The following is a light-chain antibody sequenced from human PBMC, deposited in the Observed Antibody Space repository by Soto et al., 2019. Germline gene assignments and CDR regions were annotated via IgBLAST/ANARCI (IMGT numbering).Light chain of an antibody. J-gene: IGKJ1*01. CDR2: YAS. CDR1: QSASSY. V-gene: IGKV3-11*01. CDR3: HQRQSWPRT. Sequence: EIVLTQSPATLSLSPGERATLSCRASQSASSYLAWYQQKPGQAPRLLIYYASNRATGIPARFSGSGSGTDFTLTISSLEPEDFALYYCHQRQSWPRTFGQGTKVDIK.